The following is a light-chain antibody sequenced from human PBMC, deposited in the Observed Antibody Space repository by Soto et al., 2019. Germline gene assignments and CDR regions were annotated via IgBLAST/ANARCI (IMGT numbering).Light chain of an antibody. CDR3: SSYAGSSNV. CDR2: EVN. J-gene: IGLJ1*01. Sequence: QSVLTQPPSASGSPGQSVAISCTGTSSDVGGYNYVSWYQQHPGKAPKLMIYEVNKRPSGVPDRFSGSKSGNTASLTDSGLQAEDEADYYCSSYAGSSNVFGTGTKLTVL. V-gene: IGLV2-8*01. CDR1: SSDVGGYNY.